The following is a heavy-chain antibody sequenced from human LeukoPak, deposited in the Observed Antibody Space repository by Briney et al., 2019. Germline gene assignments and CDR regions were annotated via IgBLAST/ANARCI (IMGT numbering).Heavy chain of an antibody. CDR1: GGSISSSSYY. CDR3: ARDGEPNFDY. Sequence: EPSETLSLTCTVSGGSISSSSYYWGWIRQPPGKGLEWIGSIYYSGSTYYNPSLKSRVTISVDTSKNQFSLKLSSVTAADTAVYYCARDGEPNFDYWGQGTLVTVSS. J-gene: IGHJ4*02. V-gene: IGHV4-39*07. CDR2: IYYSGST. D-gene: IGHD1-26*01.